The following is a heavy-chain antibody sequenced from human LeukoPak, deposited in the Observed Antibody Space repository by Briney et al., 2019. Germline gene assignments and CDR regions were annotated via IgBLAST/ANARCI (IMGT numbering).Heavy chain of an antibody. CDR1: GYSFTSYW. Sequence: LGESLEISCKGSGYSFTSYWIGWVRQMPGKGLEWMGIIYPGDSDTRYSPSFQGQVTISADKSISTAYLQWSSLKASDTAMYYCARTFYGSGSYSPPLGYWGQGTLVTVSS. V-gene: IGHV5-51*01. J-gene: IGHJ4*02. CDR2: IYPGDSDT. D-gene: IGHD3-10*01. CDR3: ARTFYGSGSYSPPLGY.